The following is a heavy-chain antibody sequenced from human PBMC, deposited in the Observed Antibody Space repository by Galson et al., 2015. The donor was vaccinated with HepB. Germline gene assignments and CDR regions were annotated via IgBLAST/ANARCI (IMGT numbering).Heavy chain of an antibody. J-gene: IGHJ4*02. CDR2: INHSGST. Sequence: ETLSLTCAVYGGSFSGYYWSWIRQPPGKGLEWIGEINHSGSTNYNPSLKSRVTISVDTSKNQFSLKLSSVTAADTAVYYCARGRYYYDSSGAIDYWGQGTLVTVSS. CDR3: ARGRYYYDSSGAIDY. V-gene: IGHV4-34*01. CDR1: GGSFSGYY. D-gene: IGHD3-22*01.